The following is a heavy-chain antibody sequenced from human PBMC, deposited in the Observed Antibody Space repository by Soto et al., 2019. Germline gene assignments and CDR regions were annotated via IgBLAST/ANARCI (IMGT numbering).Heavy chain of an antibody. Sequence: GGSLTLSCAASGFTFSSYGMHWVRQAPGKGLEWVAVISYDGSNKYYADSVKGRFTISRDNSKNTLYLQMNSLRAEDTAVYYCAKGLAVRPSDAFEIWGQGTMVTVSS. D-gene: IGHD6-6*01. CDR1: GFTFSSYG. CDR2: ISYDGSNK. V-gene: IGHV3-30*18. CDR3: AKGLAVRPSDAFEI. J-gene: IGHJ3*02.